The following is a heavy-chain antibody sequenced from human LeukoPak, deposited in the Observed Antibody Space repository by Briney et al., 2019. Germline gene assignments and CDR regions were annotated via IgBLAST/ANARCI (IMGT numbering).Heavy chain of an antibody. D-gene: IGHD3-3*01. CDR2: IKQDGSEK. CDR3: ARDGVTIFGVVISNDAFDI. CDR1: VFTFSSYS. V-gene: IGHV3-7*03. Sequence: GGSLRLSCAVSVFTFSSYSMSWVRQAPGRGLEWVANIKQDGSEKYYVDSVKGRFTISRDNAKNSLYLQMNSLRAEDTAVYYCARDGVTIFGVVISNDAFDIWGQGTMVTVSS. J-gene: IGHJ3*02.